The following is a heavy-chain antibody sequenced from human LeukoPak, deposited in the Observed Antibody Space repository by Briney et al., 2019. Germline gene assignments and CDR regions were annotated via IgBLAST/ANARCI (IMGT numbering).Heavy chain of an antibody. CDR2: IYYSGST. CDR3: ARGHDILTGYWYYFDY. CDR1: GGSISSTSYY. J-gene: IGHJ4*02. D-gene: IGHD3-9*01. V-gene: IGHV4-39*01. Sequence: SETLSLTCSAAGGSISSTSYYWGWIRQPPGKGLEWIGNIYYSGSTYYNPSLKSRVTISLDTSKNQFSLQLTSVTAADTAVYYCARGHDILTGYWYYFDYWGQGTLVTVSS.